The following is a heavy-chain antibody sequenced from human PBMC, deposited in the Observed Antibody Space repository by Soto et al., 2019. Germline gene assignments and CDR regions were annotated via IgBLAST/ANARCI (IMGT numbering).Heavy chain of an antibody. J-gene: IGHJ5*02. CDR2: ISAYNGNT. D-gene: IGHD1-26*01. CDR1: GYTFTRYY. Sequence: GASVKVSCKASGYTFTRYYMHWVRQAPGQGLEWMGWISAYNGNTNYAQKLQGRVTMTTDTSTSTAYMELRSLRSDDTAVYYCARAELNDNWFDPWGQGTLVTVSS. V-gene: IGHV1-18*04. CDR3: ARAELNDNWFDP.